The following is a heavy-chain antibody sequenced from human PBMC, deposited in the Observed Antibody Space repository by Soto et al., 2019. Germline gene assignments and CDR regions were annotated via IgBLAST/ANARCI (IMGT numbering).Heavy chain of an antibody. CDR2: ISGSGGST. CDR3: AKVLSYGSTIYYYYGMDV. D-gene: IGHD5-12*01. CDR1: GFTFSSYA. Sequence: GGSLRLSCAASGFTFSSYAMSWVRQAPGKGLEWVSAISGSGGSTYYADSVKGRFTISRDNSKNTLYLQMNSLRAEDTAVYYCAKVLSYGSTIYYYYGMDVWGQGTTVTVSS. J-gene: IGHJ6*02. V-gene: IGHV3-23*01.